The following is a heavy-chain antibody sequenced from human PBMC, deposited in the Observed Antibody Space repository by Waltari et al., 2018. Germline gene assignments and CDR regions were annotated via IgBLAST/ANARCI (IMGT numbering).Heavy chain of an antibody. CDR2: IYDSGST. V-gene: IGHV4-59*01. CDR3: ARGGVSDSSSWQMYYYYYYMDV. CDR1: GGSISRYY. D-gene: IGHD6-13*01. Sequence: QVQLQESGPGLVKPSETLSLTCTVSGGSISRYYWRWIRQPPGTGLEWMGYIYDSGSTNYNPSLKSRVTISVDTSKNQFSLKLSSVTAADTAVYYCARGGVSDSSSWQMYYYYYYMDVWGKGTTVTISS. J-gene: IGHJ6*03.